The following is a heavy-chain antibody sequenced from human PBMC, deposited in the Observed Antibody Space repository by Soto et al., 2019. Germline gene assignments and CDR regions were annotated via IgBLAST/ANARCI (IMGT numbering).Heavy chain of an antibody. CDR1: GFTFSSYA. J-gene: IGHJ4*02. CDR2: ISGSGGST. CDR3: AKSIVLMVYAIPNDPGFEY. V-gene: IGHV3-23*01. D-gene: IGHD2-8*01. Sequence: GGSLRLSCAASGFTFSSYAMSWVRQAPGKGLEWVSAISGSGGSTYYADSVKGRFTISRDNSKNTLYLQMNSLRAEDTAVYYCAKSIVLMVYAIPNDPGFEYWGQGTLVTVFS.